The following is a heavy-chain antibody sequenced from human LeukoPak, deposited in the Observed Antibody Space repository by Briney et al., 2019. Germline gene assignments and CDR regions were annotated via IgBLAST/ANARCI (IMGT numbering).Heavy chain of an antibody. V-gene: IGHV5-51*01. Sequence: GASLQISCQGSGYRFTSYWIGWVRPMPGKGLEWMGIIYPGDSDTRYSPSFQGQVTISADKSISTAYLQWSSLKASDTAMYYCATFHDRVYFDYWGQGTLVTVSS. J-gene: IGHJ4*02. CDR3: ATFHDRVYFDY. CDR1: GYRFTSYW. D-gene: IGHD3-9*01. CDR2: IYPGDSDT.